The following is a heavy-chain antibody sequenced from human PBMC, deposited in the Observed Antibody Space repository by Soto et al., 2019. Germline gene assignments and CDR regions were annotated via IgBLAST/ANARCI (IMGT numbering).Heavy chain of an antibody. J-gene: IGHJ4*02. CDR3: ARAYRINGWSDYFFGY. CDR1: GDSLSGGDYY. D-gene: IGHD6-19*01. V-gene: IGHV4-30-4*08. CDR2: IYYTGFT. Sequence: KTSETLSLTCTVSGDSLSGGDYYWSWIRQPPGQGLEWIGDIYYTGFTFYNPSLKSRLTISLDSSKNQFSLRLNSVTAADTAVYFCARAYRINGWSDYFFGYWGQGTLVTVSS.